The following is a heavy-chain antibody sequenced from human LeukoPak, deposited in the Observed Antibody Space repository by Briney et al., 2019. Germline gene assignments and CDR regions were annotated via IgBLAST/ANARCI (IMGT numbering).Heavy chain of an antibody. CDR2: IYYSGST. J-gene: IGHJ5*02. CDR1: GGSISSSPYY. D-gene: IGHD3-10*01. V-gene: IGHV4-39*07. CDR3: ARDGMVRGVQPTNWFDP. Sequence: PSETLSLTCSVSGGSISSSPYYWGWIRQPPGKGLEWIGSIYYSGSTYYNPSLKSRVTISVDTSKNHFSLKLSSVTAADTAVYYCARDGMVRGVQPTNWFDPWGQGTLVTVSS.